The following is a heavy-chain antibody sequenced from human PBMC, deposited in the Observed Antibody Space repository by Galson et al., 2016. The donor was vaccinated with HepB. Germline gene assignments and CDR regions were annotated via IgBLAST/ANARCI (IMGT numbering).Heavy chain of an antibody. Sequence: QSGAEVKKPGESLKISCKGSGYIFTNYWIGWVRQMPGKGLEWMGIIYSGDSDTRYSPSFQGQVTMSVDKSINTAYLQWSSLKASDTALYYCARHGCSGSNCRPRRAVFDYWGKGTLVTASS. CDR3: ARHGCSGSNCRPRRAVFDY. J-gene: IGHJ4*02. CDR2: IYSGDSDT. V-gene: IGHV5-51*01. CDR1: GYIFTNYW. D-gene: IGHD2-15*01.